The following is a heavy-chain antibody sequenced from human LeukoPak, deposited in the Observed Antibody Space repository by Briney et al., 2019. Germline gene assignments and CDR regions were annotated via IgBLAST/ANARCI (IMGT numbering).Heavy chain of an antibody. J-gene: IGHJ6*03. CDR1: GYTFTGYC. CDR2: INPKSGGT. Sequence: ASVKVSCKASGYTFTGYCMHWVRQAPGQGLEWMGWINPKSGGTNYAQKFQGRVTMTRDTSISTTYMELSRLRSDDTAVYYCARAYSTYHMDVWGKGTTVTVSS. V-gene: IGHV1-2*02. D-gene: IGHD4-11*01. CDR3: ARAYSTYHMDV.